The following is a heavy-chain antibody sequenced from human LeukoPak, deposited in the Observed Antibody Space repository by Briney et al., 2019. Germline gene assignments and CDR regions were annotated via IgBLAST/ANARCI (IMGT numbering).Heavy chain of an antibody. CDR2: ITSSSTYT. CDR1: GFTFSEYT. V-gene: IGHV3-21*01. Sequence: PGGSLRLSCAASGFTFSEYTMSWIRQAPGKGLEWVSSITSSSTYTYYADSVKGRFTISRDDAENSLYLQMNSLRAEDTAVYYCSGYNWFDPWGQGTLVTVSS. CDR3: SGYNWFDP. J-gene: IGHJ5*02.